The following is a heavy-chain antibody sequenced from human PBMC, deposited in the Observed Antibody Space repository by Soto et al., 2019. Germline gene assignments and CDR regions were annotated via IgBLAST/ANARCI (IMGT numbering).Heavy chain of an antibody. D-gene: IGHD1-1*01. J-gene: IGHJ6*02. Sequence: EVQLVQSGAEVKKPGESLRISCKASGYSFSNYWIIWVRQMTGKGLEWMARIDPSDSYTNYSPSFQGHVTISADKSISTAYLQWSSLKASDTAMYYCARLEMATIRYFGMDVWGQGTTVTVSS. CDR2: IDPSDSYT. CDR3: ARLEMATIRYFGMDV. CDR1: GYSFSNYW. V-gene: IGHV5-10-1*01.